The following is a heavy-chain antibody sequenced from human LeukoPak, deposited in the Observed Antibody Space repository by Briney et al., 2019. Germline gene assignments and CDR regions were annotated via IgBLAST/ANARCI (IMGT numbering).Heavy chain of an antibody. CDR1: GFTFSTFG. Sequence: GGSLRLSCAAPGFAPSGFTFSTFGTPCVRQAPGEGLEWVAFVRYDTTHKYYADYVKGRFTISRDDSKNTLNPQMNSLSAEDTATYYCAKGYYFGVLSGYSSLDSWGQGTLVTVSS. J-gene: IGHJ4*02. CDR2: VRYDTTHK. D-gene: IGHD3-3*01. CDR3: AKGYYFGVLSGYSSLDS. V-gene: IGHV3-30*02.